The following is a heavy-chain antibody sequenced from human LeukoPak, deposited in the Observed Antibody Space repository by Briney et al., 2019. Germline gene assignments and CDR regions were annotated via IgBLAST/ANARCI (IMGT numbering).Heavy chain of an antibody. CDR1: GFTFSNYG. J-gene: IGHJ4*02. CDR3: ARASGPFDY. V-gene: IGHV3-33*01. CDR2: IWFDGIKK. Sequence: GGSLRLSCAASGFTFSNYGMHWVRQVPGKGLEWVAAIWFDGIKKYYADSVKGRFTISRDNSKNTLYLQMNSLRAEDTAVYSCARASGPFDYWGQGTLVTVSS. D-gene: IGHD3-10*01.